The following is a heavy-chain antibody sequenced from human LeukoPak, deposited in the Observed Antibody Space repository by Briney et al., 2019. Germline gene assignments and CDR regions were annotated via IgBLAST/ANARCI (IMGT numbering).Heavy chain of an antibody. Sequence: LRASVKVSCKASGGTFSSYAISWVRQAPGQGLEWMGRIISILGISNYAHKLHGRVTITADKSTSKAHMELSSLRAEDTAVHYSARCGLELRKNRFDPRGQGKLVTVSS. J-gene: IGHJ5*02. V-gene: IGHV1-69*04. CDR3: ARCGLELRKNRFDP. CDR1: GGTFSSYA. CDR2: IISILGIS. D-gene: IGHD1-7*01.